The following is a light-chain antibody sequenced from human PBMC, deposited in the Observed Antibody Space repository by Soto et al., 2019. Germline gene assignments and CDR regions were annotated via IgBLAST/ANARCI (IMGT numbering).Light chain of an antibody. CDR2: GAS. V-gene: IGKV3-15*01. CDR1: QSVSNN. Sequence: EMVMTQSPATLSVSPGERAALSCRASQSVSNNLAWYQQKPGQAPRLLIYGASTRATGIPVRFSGSGSGTDFPLTITSLQSEDFAVYYCQQYNDWRRTFGQGTKVEIK. J-gene: IGKJ1*01. CDR3: QQYNDWRRT.